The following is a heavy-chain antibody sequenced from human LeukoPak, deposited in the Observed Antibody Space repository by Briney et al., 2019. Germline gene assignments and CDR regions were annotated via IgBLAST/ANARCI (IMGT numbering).Heavy chain of an antibody. J-gene: IGHJ3*02. CDR2: VWFDGSNY. Sequence: GTSLRLSCAASGFTFSSYGMHWVRQAPGKGLEWVAVVWFDGSNYYYADSVKGRFTVSRDNSRSTLYLQMNSLRAEDTAAYHCARVGDSSGYGAFDIWGQGTMVTVSS. D-gene: IGHD3-22*01. CDR3: ARVGDSSGYGAFDI. V-gene: IGHV3-33*01. CDR1: GFTFSSYG.